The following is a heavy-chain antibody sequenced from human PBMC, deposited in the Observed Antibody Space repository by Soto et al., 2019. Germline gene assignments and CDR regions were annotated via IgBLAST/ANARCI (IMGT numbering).Heavy chain of an antibody. D-gene: IGHD6-25*01. CDR1: GFTFSSYA. J-gene: IGHJ4*02. Sequence: QAGGSLRLSCAASGFTFSSYAMHWVRQAPGKGLEWVAVISYDGSNKYYADSVKGRFTISRDNSKNTLYLQMNSLRAEDTAVYYCARETAGGYNFYLYFDYWGQGTLVTVSS. CDR3: ARETAGGYNFYLYFDY. V-gene: IGHV3-30-3*01. CDR2: ISYDGSNK.